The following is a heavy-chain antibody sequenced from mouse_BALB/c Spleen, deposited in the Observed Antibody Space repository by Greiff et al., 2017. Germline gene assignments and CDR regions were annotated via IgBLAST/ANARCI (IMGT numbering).Heavy chain of an antibody. V-gene: IGHV1-80*01. CDR3: SRGAYYRSYFDY. CDR2: IYPGDGDT. CDR1: GYAFSSYW. D-gene: IGHD2-14*01. Sequence: QVQLQQSGAELVRPGSSVKISCKASGYAFSSYWMNWVKQRPGQGLEWIGQIYPGDGDTNYNGKFKGKATLTLDTSSSTAYMQLSSLTSEDSAVYYCSRGAYYRSYFDYWGQGTTLTVSS. J-gene: IGHJ2*01.